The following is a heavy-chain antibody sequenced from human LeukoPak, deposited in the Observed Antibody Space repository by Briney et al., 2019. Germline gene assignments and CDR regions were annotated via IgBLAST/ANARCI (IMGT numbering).Heavy chain of an antibody. CDR1: GFTFSDYY. CDR2: ISSSGSTI. J-gene: IGHJ4*02. V-gene: IGHV3-11*01. CDR3: ARDIPYYYDSSGYYDY. Sequence: PGGSLRLSCAASGFTFSDYYMSWIRQAPGKGLEWVSYISSSGSTIYYADSVKGRFTISRDNTKNSPYLQMNSLRAEDTAVYYCARDIPYYYDSSGYYDYWGQGTLVTVSS. D-gene: IGHD3-22*01.